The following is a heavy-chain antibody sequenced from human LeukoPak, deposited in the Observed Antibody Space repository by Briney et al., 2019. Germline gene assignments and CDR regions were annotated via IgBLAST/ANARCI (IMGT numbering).Heavy chain of an antibody. CDR1: GFTFSSYA. D-gene: IGHD3-3*01. V-gene: IGHV3-23*01. J-gene: IGHJ5*02. CDR3: AKNSFVEWFSYVT. Sequence: GGSLRLPCAASGFTFSSYAMSWVRQAPGKGLEWVSAISGSGVGTYYADSVKGRFTISRDNSKNTLYLQMNSLRVEDTAVYYCAKNSFVEWFSYVTWGQGTLVTVSS. CDR2: ISGSGVGT.